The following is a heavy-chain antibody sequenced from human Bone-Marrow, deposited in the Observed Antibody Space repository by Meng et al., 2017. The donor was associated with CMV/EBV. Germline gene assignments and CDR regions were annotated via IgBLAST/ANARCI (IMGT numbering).Heavy chain of an antibody. Sequence: GESLKISCAASGFTFSSYAMSWVRQAPGKGLEWVSAISGSGGSTYYADSVKGRFTISRDNSKNTLYLQMNSLRAEDTAVYYCAKDGATLLEWLPYWGQGTLVTVSS. CDR3: AKDGATLLEWLPY. D-gene: IGHD3-3*01. CDR1: GFTFSSYA. J-gene: IGHJ4*02. CDR2: ISGSGGST. V-gene: IGHV3-23*01.